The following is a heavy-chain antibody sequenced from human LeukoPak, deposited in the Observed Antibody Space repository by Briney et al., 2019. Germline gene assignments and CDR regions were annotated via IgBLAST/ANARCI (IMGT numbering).Heavy chain of an antibody. Sequence: SETLSLTCTVSGGSISSSGYYCSWIRQPPGKGLEWIGEINHSGSTSYNPSLKSRVTISVDTSKNQFSLKLGSVTAADTAVYYCARQTVYCSSTSCYYYYYYMDVWGKGTTVTVSS. D-gene: IGHD2-2*01. CDR2: INHSGST. V-gene: IGHV4-39*01. CDR1: GGSISSSGYY. J-gene: IGHJ6*03. CDR3: ARQTVYCSSTSCYYYYYYMDV.